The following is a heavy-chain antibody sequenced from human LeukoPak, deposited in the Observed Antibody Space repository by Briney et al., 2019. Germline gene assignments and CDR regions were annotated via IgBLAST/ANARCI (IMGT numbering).Heavy chain of an antibody. CDR3: ATNSGSYLFAAFDI. CDR2: IIPIFGTA. CDR1: GGTFSSYA. Sequence: SVKVSCKASGGTFSSYAISWVRQAPGQGLEWMGGIIPIFGTANYAQKFQGRITITADKSTSTAYMELSSLRSEDTAVYYCATNSGSYLFAAFDIWGQGTMVTVSS. D-gene: IGHD1-26*01. V-gene: IGHV1-69*06. J-gene: IGHJ3*02.